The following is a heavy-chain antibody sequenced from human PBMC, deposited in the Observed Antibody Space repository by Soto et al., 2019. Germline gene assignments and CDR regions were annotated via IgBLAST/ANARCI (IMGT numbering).Heavy chain of an antibody. V-gene: IGHV3-21*01. CDR2: ISGSTTYI. Sequence: EVQLVESGGGLVKPGGSLRLSCVASGFTFNTYSINWVRQAPGKGLEWVSSISGSTTYIYYADSVKGRFTISRDNAKNSVYLHMNCLRAEDTAVYYCARVYTSSRYPFDYWGQGTLVTVSS. J-gene: IGHJ4*02. D-gene: IGHD6-13*01. CDR1: GFTFNTYS. CDR3: ARVYTSSRYPFDY.